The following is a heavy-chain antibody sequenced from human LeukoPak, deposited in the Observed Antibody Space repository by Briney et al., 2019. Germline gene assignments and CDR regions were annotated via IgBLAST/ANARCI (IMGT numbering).Heavy chain of an antibody. CDR1: GFTFSSYA. V-gene: IGHV3-23*01. CDR3: AKDYYYGSGSYLFDY. J-gene: IGHJ4*02. CDR2: ISGSGGST. Sequence: GGSLRLSCAASGFTFSSYAMSWVRQAAGEGLEWVSAISGSGGSTYYADSVKGRFTISRDNSKNTLYLQMNSLRAEDTAVYYCAKDYYYGSGSYLFDYWGQGTLVTVSS. D-gene: IGHD3-10*01.